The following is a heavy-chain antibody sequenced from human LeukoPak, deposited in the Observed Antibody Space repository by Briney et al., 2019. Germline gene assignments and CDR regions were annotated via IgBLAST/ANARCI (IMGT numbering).Heavy chain of an antibody. D-gene: IGHD2-15*01. CDR3: AGRGHRYSRD. J-gene: IGHJ1*01. CDR2: IQDSGIT. CDR1: GGSVSSGY. V-gene: IGHV4-4*09. Sequence: KTSETLSLTCNVSGGSVSSGYWSWIRQSPGKGLEWIGFIQDSGITDYNPSLKSRLLMSLDISKNQFSLNLRSVTAADTAVYYCAGRGHRYSRDWGQGILVTISS.